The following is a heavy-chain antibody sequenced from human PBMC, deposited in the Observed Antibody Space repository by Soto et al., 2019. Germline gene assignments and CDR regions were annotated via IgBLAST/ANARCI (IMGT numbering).Heavy chain of an antibody. J-gene: IGHJ6*02. CDR3: AKDRGAGGNVDRKSPYYYGMDV. D-gene: IGHD5-12*01. Sequence: GGSLRLSCAASGFTFSSYGMHWVRQAPGKGLEWVAVISYDGSNKYYADSVKGRFTISRDNSKNTLYLQMNSLRAEDTAVYYCAKDRGAGGNVDRKSPYYYGMDVWGQGTTVTVSS. CDR1: GFTFSSYG. V-gene: IGHV3-30*18. CDR2: ISYDGSNK.